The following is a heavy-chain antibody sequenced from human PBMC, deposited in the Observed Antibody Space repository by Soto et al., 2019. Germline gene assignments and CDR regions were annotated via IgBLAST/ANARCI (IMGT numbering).Heavy chain of an antibody. D-gene: IGHD2-21*01. V-gene: IGHV4-39*01. CDR2: IYYSGST. CDR1: GGSISSSSYY. J-gene: IGHJ4*02. Sequence: SETLSLTCTVSGGSISSSSYYWGWIRQPPGKGLEWIGSIYYSGSTYYNPSLKSRVTISVDTSKNQFSLKLSSVTAADTAVYYCARLGIAVNFDYWGQGTLVTVSS. CDR3: ARLGIAVNFDY.